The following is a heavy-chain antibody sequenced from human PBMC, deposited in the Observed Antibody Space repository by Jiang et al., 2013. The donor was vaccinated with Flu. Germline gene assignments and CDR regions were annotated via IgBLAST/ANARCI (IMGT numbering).Heavy chain of an antibody. Sequence: VQLVESGAEVKKPGESLRISCKGSGYSFTSYWISWVRQMPGKGLEWMGRIDPSDSYTNYSPSFQGHVTISADKSISTAYLQWSSLKASDTAMYYCARPLPKLDDAFDIWAKGQWSPSLQ. V-gene: IGHV5-10-1*01. D-gene: IGHD6-6*01. CDR3: ARPLPKLDDAFDI. J-gene: IGHJ3*02. CDR1: GYSFTSYW. CDR2: IDPSDSYT.